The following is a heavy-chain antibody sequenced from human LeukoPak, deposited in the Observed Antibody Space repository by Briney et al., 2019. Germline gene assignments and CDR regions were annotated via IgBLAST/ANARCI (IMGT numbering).Heavy chain of an antibody. D-gene: IGHD3-22*01. CDR1: GYTFSSYG. V-gene: IGHV3-30*18. CDR3: AKGAGYDDSSVPTDY. CDR2: ISYDGSNK. Sequence: GGSLRLSCAPSGYTFSSYGMHWVRQAPGKGLEWVADISYDGSNKSYADSVKCRFTISSDNSKNTLYLQMNSLRAEDTAVYYCAKGAGYDDSSVPTDYWGQGTLVTVSS. J-gene: IGHJ4*02.